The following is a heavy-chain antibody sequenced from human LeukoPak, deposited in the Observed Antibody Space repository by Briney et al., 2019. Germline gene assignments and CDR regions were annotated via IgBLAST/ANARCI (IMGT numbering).Heavy chain of an antibody. V-gene: IGHV1-18*01. CDR3: ARDSSIVGATKVPDY. CDR2: ISAYNGNT. D-gene: IGHD1-26*01. CDR1: GYTFTSYG. J-gene: IGHJ4*02. Sequence: ASVKVSCKASGYTFTSYGISWVRQAPGQGLEWMGWISAYNGNTNYAQKLQGRVTMTTDTSTSTAYMELRSLRSDDTAVYYCARDSSIVGATKVPDYWGQGTLVTVSS.